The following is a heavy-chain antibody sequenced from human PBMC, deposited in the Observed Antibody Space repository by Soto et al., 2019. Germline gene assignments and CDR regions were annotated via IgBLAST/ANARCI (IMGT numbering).Heavy chain of an antibody. V-gene: IGHV4-34*01. J-gene: IGHJ4*02. CDR1: GGSFSGYY. D-gene: IGHD2-2*03. Sequence: PSETLSLTCAVYGGSFSGYYWSWIRQPPGKGLEWIGEINHSGSTNYNPSLKSRVTISVDTSKNQFSLKLSSVTAADTAVYYCVDGYFDYWGQGTLVTVSS. CDR2: INHSGST. CDR3: VDGYFDY.